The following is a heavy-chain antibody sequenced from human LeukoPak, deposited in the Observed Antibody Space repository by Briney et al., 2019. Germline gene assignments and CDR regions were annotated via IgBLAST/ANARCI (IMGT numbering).Heavy chain of an antibody. CDR3: ARLKGIYDYIWGSYPKGAFDI. CDR2: INHSEST. CDR1: GGSFSGYY. D-gene: IGHD3-16*02. J-gene: IGHJ3*02. V-gene: IGHV4-34*01. Sequence: SETLSLTCAVYGGSFSGYYWSWIRQPPGKGLEWIGEINHSESTNYNPSLKSRVTISVDTSKNQFSLKLSSVTAADTAVYYCARLKGIYDYIWGSYPKGAFDIWGQGTMVTVSS.